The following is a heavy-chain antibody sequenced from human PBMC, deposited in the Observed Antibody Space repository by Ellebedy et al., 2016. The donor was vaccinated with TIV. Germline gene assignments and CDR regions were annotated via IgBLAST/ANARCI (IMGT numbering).Heavy chain of an antibody. CDR3: AKDSQLSHYGMDV. J-gene: IGHJ6*02. V-gene: IGHV3-43*01. CDR1: GFTFDDYT. CDR2: ISWDGGST. Sequence: GESLKISCAASGFTFDDYTMHWVRQAPGKGLEWVSLISWDGGSTYYADSVKGRFTISRDNSKNSLYLQMNSLRTEDTALYYCAKDSQLSHYGMDVWGQGTTVTVSS. D-gene: IGHD6-13*01.